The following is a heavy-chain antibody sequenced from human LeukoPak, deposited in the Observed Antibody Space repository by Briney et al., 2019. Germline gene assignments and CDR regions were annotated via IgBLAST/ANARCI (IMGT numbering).Heavy chain of an antibody. CDR1: GYSISSGYY. V-gene: IGHV4-38-2*02. CDR2: INHSGST. J-gene: IGHJ4*02. Sequence: SETLSLTCTVSGYSISSGYYWSWIRQPPGKGLEWIGEINHSGSTNYNPSLKSRVTISVDTSKNQFSLKLSSVTAADTAVYYCAREGSSGHDYWGQGTLVTVSS. CDR3: AREGSSGHDY. D-gene: IGHD6-19*01.